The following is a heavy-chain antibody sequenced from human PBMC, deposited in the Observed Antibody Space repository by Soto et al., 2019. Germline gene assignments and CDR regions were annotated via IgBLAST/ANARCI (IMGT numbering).Heavy chain of an antibody. CDR2: INPSGGST. D-gene: IGHD6-6*01. CDR1: GYTFTSYY. CDR3: ARVSRIAARLYWFAP. J-gene: IGHJ5*02. Sequence: GASVKVSCKASGYTFTSYYMHWVRQAPGQGLEWMGIINPSGGSTSYAQKFQGRVTMTRDTSTSTVYMELSSLRSEDTAVYYCARVSRIAARLYWFAPWGQGTLVTVSS. V-gene: IGHV1-46*01.